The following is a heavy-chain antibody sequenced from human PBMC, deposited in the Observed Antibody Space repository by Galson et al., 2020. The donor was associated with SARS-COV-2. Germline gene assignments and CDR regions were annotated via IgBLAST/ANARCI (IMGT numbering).Heavy chain of an antibody. J-gene: IGHJ6*03. CDR1: GLTFSDYN. CDR2: ISSSSLSI. Sequence: GESLKISCAASGLTFSDYNMNWVRQAPGKGLEWLSYISSSSLSIYYADSVKGRFTISRDNAKNSLYLQMNSLRAEDTAVYYCATDVLATGLDYMGVWGKGTTVTVSS. D-gene: IGHD5-12*01. CDR3: ATDVLATGLDYMGV. V-gene: IGHV3-48*01.